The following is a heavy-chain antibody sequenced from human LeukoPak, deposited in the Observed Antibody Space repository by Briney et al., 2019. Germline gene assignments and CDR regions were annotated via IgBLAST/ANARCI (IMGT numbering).Heavy chain of an antibody. J-gene: IGHJ4*02. CDR2: IKSKTDGGTI. CDR3: TTVTLRPVGL. CDR1: GFSFTNAW. Sequence: GGSLRLSCAASGFSFTNAWMSWVRQAPGKGLEWVGRIKSKTDGGTIDYAAPVKGRFTISRDDSKNTLFLQMNSLKIEDAAVYYCTTVTLRPVGLWGQGTLVTVSS. V-gene: IGHV3-15*05. D-gene: IGHD3-10*01.